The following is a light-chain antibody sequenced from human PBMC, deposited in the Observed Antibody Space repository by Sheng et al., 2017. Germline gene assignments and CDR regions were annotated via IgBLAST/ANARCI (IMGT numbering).Light chain of an antibody. CDR3: QEYDNWPPGVT. Sequence: DIQMTQSPSTLSASVGDRVTITCRASQSISTWLAWYQQKPGKAPKVLIYRASNLESGVPSRFSGSGSGTEFTLTISSLQSEDFAIYYCQEYDNWPPGVTFGPGTKVDI. CDR1: QSISTW. J-gene: IGKJ3*01. CDR2: RAS. V-gene: IGKV1-5*03.